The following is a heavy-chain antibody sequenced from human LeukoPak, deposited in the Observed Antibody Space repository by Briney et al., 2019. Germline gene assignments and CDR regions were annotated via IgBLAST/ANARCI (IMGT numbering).Heavy chain of an antibody. J-gene: IGHJ4*02. D-gene: IGHD3-10*01. CDR1: GFTFSNYA. Sequence: GSLRLSCAASGFTFSNYAMHWVRQAPGKGLEWVAFIRYDGSNKYYADSVKGRFAISRDNSKNTLYLQMNNLRVEDTAVYYCAKDVRGFGETPRVDYWGQGTLVTVSS. CDR2: IRYDGSNK. CDR3: AKDVRGFGETPRVDY. V-gene: IGHV3-30*02.